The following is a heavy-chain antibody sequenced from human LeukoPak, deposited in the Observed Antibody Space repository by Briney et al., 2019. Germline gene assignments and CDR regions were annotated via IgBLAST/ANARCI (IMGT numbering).Heavy chain of an antibody. Sequence: PGGSLRLSCAASGFTFSSYWMNWVRQAPGKGLEWVSYISSSGSTIYYADSVKGRFTISRDNTKRSLYLQMDSLRAEDTAVYYCARPKLGYCSSVTCSAPNYYFDYWGQGTLVTVSS. CDR1: GFTFSSYW. D-gene: IGHD2-2*01. J-gene: IGHJ4*02. CDR2: ISSSGSTI. CDR3: ARPKLGYCSSVTCSAPNYYFDY. V-gene: IGHV3-48*01.